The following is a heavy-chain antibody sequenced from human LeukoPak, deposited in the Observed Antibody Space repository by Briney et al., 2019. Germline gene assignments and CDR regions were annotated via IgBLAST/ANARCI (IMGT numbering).Heavy chain of an antibody. J-gene: IGHJ4*02. V-gene: IGHV3-7*03. Sequence: GGSLRLSCVASGFTFNIYTMSWVRQAPGKGPEWVANIKQDGSEKYYVDSVKGRFTISRDNAKNSLYLQMNSLRAEDTAVYYCARCIVGATLDYWGQGTLVTVSS. CDR3: ARCIVGATLDY. D-gene: IGHD1-26*01. CDR2: IKQDGSEK. CDR1: GFTFNIYT.